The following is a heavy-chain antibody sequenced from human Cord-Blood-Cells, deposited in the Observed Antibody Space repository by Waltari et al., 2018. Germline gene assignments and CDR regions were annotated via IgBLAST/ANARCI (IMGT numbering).Heavy chain of an antibody. J-gene: IGHJ3*02. CDR2: IRGSGGST. CDR1: GFTFSSYA. Sequence: EVQLVESGGGLVQPGGSLTLSCAASGFTFSSYAMSWVRQAPGRGLAWVSAIRGSGGSTYSADPVTGRSTISRDNSKNTLYLQMHSLRAEDTAVYYCAKTPGARAFDIWGQGTMATVSS. V-gene: IGHV3-23*04. CDR3: AKTPGARAFDI. D-gene: IGHD3-10*01.